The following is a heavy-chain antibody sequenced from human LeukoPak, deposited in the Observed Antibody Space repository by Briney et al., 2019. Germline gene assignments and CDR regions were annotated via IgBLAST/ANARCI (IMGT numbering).Heavy chain of an antibody. D-gene: IGHD3-16*01. Sequence: ETLSLTCTVSGGSISSSNYYWGWIRQPPGKGLEWVANIKQDGSEKYYVDSVKGRFTISRDNAKNSLYLQMNSLRAEDTAVYYCARGGFDYWGQGTLVTVSS. CDR3: ARGGFDY. J-gene: IGHJ4*02. V-gene: IGHV3-7*01. CDR1: GGSISSSNYY. CDR2: IKQDGSEK.